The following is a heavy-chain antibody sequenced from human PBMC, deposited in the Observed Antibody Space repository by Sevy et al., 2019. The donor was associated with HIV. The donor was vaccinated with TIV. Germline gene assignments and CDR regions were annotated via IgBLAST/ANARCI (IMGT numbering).Heavy chain of an antibody. CDR2: ISWNSGNI. J-gene: IGHJ6*02. Sequence: GGSLRLSCAASGFKFNDFAMHWVRQAPGKGLEWVSGISWNSGNIDYEDSLKGRFTISRDNAKNSLYLQMNSLRTEDTALYYCAKDIGGGWGQGCYYSDMDVWGQGTTVTVSS. V-gene: IGHV3-9*01. CDR1: GFKFNDFA. CDR3: AKDIGGGWGQGCYYSDMDV. D-gene: IGHD3-16*01.